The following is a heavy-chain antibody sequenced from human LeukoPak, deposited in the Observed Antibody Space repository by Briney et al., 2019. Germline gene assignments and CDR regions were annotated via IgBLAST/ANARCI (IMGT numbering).Heavy chain of an antibody. V-gene: IGHV4-34*01. Sequence: SETLSLTCAVYGGSFSGYYWSWIRQPPGKGLEWIGEINHSGSTNYNPSLKSRVTISVDTSKHQFSLKLSSVTAADTAVYYCARGPGYYDSSGYPGLSTENWFDPWGQGTLVTVSS. CDR2: INHSGST. J-gene: IGHJ5*02. CDR1: GGSFSGYY. CDR3: ARGPGYYDSSGYPGLSTENWFDP. D-gene: IGHD3-22*01.